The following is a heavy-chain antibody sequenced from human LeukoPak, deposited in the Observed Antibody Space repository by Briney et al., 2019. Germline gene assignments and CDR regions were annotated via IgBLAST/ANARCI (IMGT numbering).Heavy chain of an antibody. CDR1: GGSISSYY. D-gene: IGHD3-22*01. J-gene: IGHJ3*02. CDR3: ARVPPYYYDSSGKGAFDI. V-gene: IGHV4-59*01. CDR2: IYYSGST. Sequence: SETLSLTCTVSGGSISSYYWSWIRQPPGKGLEWIGYIYYSGSTNYNPSLKSRVTISVDTSKNQFSLKLSSVTAADTAVYYCARVPPYYYDSSGKGAFDIWGQGTMVTVSS.